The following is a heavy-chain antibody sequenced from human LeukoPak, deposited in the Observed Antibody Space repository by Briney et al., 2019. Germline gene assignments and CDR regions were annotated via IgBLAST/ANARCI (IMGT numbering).Heavy chain of an antibody. D-gene: IGHD4-17*01. Sequence: GGSLRLSCAASGFAFGSHAMTWVRQAPGKGLEWVSAISISGDRTYYADSVKGRFTISRDNSKYTLYLQMNTLRAEDTAVYYCANEIRPNDYWGQGTLVTVSS. CDR2: ISISGDRT. CDR3: ANEIRPNDY. J-gene: IGHJ4*02. CDR1: GFAFGSHA. V-gene: IGHV3-23*01.